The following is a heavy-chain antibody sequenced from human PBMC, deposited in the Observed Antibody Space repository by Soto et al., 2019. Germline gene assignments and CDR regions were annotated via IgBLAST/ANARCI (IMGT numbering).Heavy chain of an antibody. V-gene: IGHV3-72*01. CDR2: AKNKANGYTM. CDR1: GLTFSDYY. CDR3: VILGRTR. Sequence: EVQVVESGGGLVQPGGSLRLSCAVSGLTFSDYYFDWVRQSPGKGLEWVGRAKNKANGYTMEYAASVKGRFTLSRDDSTNSVFLQMSSMRTAGTAVYYCVILGRTRRGHGKTVTVPS. J-gene: IGHJ3*01. D-gene: IGHD3-3*01.